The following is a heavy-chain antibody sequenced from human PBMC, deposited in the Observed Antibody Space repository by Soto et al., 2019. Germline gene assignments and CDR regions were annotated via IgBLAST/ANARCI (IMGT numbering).Heavy chain of an antibody. D-gene: IGHD3-3*01. CDR1: GYTFTSYG. CDR2: ISAYNGNT. V-gene: IGHV1-18*01. CDR3: ARVNAIFGVVKLPNNYFDY. J-gene: IGHJ4*02. Sequence: ASVKVSCKASGYTFTSYGISWVRQAPGQGLEWMGWISAYNGNTNYAQKLQGRVTMTTDTSTSTAYMELRSLRSDDTAVYYCARVNAIFGVVKLPNNYFDYWGQGTLVTVSS.